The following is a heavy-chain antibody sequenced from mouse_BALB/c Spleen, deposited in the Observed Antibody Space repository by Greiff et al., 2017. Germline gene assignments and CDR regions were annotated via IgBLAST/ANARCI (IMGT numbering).Heavy chain of an antibody. J-gene: IGHJ4*01. Sequence: EVKLQEPGPDLVKPSQSLSLTCTVTGYSITSGYSWHWIRQFPGNKLEWMGYIHYSGSTNYNPSLKSRISITRDTSKNQFFLQLNSVTTEDTATYYCASPLRRGAMDYWGQGTSVTVSS. CDR2: IHYSGST. V-gene: IGHV3-1*02. CDR1: GYSITSGYS. CDR3: ASPLRRGAMDY.